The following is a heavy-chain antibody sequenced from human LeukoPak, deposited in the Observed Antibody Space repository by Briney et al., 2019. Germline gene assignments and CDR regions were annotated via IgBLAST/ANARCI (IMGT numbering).Heavy chain of an antibody. J-gene: IGHJ4*02. CDR2: IYYSGST. CDR1: GGSISSSSYY. Sequence: SETLSLTCTVSGGSISSSSYYWGWIRQPPGKGLVWIGSIYYSGSTYYNPSLKSRVTISVDTSKNQFSLKLSSVTAADTAVYYCARHGILTGSLFDYWGQGTLVTVSS. D-gene: IGHD3-9*01. CDR3: ARHGILTGSLFDY. V-gene: IGHV4-39*01.